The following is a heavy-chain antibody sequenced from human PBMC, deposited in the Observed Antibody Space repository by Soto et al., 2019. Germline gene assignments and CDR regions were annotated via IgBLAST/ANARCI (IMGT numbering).Heavy chain of an antibody. CDR1: GFSFSSYG. CDR3: AKNPDRGTWYFEV. CDR2: ISSGASEK. D-gene: IGHD1-1*01. V-gene: IGHV3-30*18. J-gene: IGHJ2*01. Sequence: QVHLVGSGGGVVQPGRSPRLSCAASGFSFSSYGMHWVRQTPDKGLEWVAAISSGASEKYYSDTVRGRFTISRDNSKNTLYLEMNSLSDDDTAMYSCAKNPDRGTWYFEVWCRGTQVTVSS.